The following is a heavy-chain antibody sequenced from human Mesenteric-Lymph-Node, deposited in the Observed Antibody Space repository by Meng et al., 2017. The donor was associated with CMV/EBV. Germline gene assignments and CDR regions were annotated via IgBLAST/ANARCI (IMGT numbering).Heavy chain of an antibody. V-gene: IGHV3-11*04. Sequence: GGSLRLSCAASGITFSDFYMTWFRQAPGKGPESLSYISGSGNDINYADSVKGRFTVSRDNAGKSLYLQLNSLRVEDTAVYYCARDGHATYYDFWSGNYYGMDVRGQGTTVTVS. J-gene: IGHJ6*02. CDR1: GITFSDFY. CDR2: ISGSGNDI. D-gene: IGHD3-3*01. CDR3: ARDGHATYYDFWSGNYYGMDV.